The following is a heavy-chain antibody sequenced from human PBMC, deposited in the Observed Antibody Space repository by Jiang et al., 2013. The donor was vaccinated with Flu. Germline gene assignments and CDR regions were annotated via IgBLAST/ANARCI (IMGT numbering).Heavy chain of an antibody. CDR2: IFSNDEK. CDR3: ARNIDYYGSGAYDY. V-gene: IGHV2-26*01. J-gene: IGHJ4*02. CDR1: GFSLRIPRMG. D-gene: IGHD3-10*01. Sequence: KPTQTLTLTCTVSGFSLRIPRMGVSWIRQPPGKALEWPAHIFSNDEKSYSTSLRSRLTISKDTSKSQVVLTMTNMVPMDTATYFCARNIDYYGSGAYDYWGQGTLVTVSS.